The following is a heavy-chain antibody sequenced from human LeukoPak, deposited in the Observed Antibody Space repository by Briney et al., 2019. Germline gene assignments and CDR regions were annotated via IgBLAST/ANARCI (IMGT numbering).Heavy chain of an antibody. CDR3: VRERPTYGLDALDV. D-gene: IGHD3-10*01. Sequence: GRSLRLSCAASGFTFNSYDMYWVRHVIGKGLEWVSAIDKGPNTYYSDSVKGRFTISRDNVKNFLYLQMNSLRAEDTAIYYCVRERPTYGLDALDVWGQGTLVTVSS. CDR2: IDKGPNT. J-gene: IGHJ4*02. CDR1: GFTFNSYD. V-gene: IGHV3-13*01.